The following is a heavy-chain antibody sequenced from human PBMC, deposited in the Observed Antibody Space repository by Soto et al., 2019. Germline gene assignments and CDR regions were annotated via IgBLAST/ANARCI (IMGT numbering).Heavy chain of an antibody. CDR3: AREVIAATGTIRWFEP. J-gene: IGHJ5*02. CDR1: GFTFSRHW. Sequence: GGSLRLSCAASGFTFSRHWMRWVRQTPGKGPVWVSRINDDGSSTKYADSVKGRFTIARDNAKNTVFLQMSSLRAEDTAVYYCAREVIAATGTIRWFEPWVQGTLVTVSS. V-gene: IGHV3-74*03. D-gene: IGHD6-25*01. CDR2: INDDGSST.